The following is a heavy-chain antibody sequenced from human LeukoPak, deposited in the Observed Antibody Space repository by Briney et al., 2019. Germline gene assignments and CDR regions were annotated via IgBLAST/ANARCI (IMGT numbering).Heavy chain of an antibody. CDR1: GYTFTSYG. J-gene: IGHJ4*02. D-gene: IGHD5-24*01. CDR2: ISAYNGNT. V-gene: IGHV1-18*01. Sequence: GASVKVSCKASGYTFTSYGISWVRQAPGQGLEWMGWISAYNGNTNYAQKLQGRVTMTTDTSTSTAYMELSSLRSEDTAVYYCASESRDGYIVDWGQGTLVTVSS. CDR3: ASESRDGYIVD.